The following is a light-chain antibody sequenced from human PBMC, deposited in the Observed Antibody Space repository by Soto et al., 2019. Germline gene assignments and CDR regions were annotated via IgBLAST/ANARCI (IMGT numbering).Light chain of an antibody. V-gene: IGKV3-11*01. CDR2: DAS. CDR1: QSVSSY. CDR3: QQRSNWPT. J-gene: IGKJ4*01. Sequence: IVMTQSPATLSLSPGEGATLSSRASQSVSSYLAWYQQKPGQAPRLLIYDASNRATGIPARFSGSGSGTDFTLTISSLEPEDFAVYYCQQRSNWPTFGGGTQVDIK.